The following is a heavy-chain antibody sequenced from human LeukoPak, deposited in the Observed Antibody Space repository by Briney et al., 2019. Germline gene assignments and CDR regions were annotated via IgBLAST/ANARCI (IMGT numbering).Heavy chain of an antibody. J-gene: IGHJ6*04. CDR2: ISSSSSYI. CDR1: GLTFSSYS. CDR3: ARDGDIVVVPAAIRYYYYGMDV. D-gene: IGHD2-2*01. V-gene: IGHV3-21*01. Sequence: GGSLRLSCAASGLTFSSYSMNWVRQAPGKGLEWVSSISSSSSYIYYADSVKGRFTISRDNAKNSLYLQMNSLRAEDTAVYYCARDGDIVVVPAAIRYYYYGMDVWGKGTTVTVSS.